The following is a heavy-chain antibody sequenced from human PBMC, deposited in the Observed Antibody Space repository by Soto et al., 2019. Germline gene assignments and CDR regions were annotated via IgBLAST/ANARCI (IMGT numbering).Heavy chain of an antibody. D-gene: IGHD6-13*01. Sequence: QVQLQESGPGLVKPSYTLSLTCTVSGGSISSYYWTWIRQPAGKGLEWIGRIYTSGSTNYNPSLKSRDTMSVATAKNQFSLKLSSVTAADTAVYYCARAHSSSWSYYYYGMDVWGQGTTVTVSS. CDR2: IYTSGST. CDR1: GGSISSYY. CDR3: ARAHSSSWSYYYYGMDV. V-gene: IGHV4-4*07. J-gene: IGHJ6*02.